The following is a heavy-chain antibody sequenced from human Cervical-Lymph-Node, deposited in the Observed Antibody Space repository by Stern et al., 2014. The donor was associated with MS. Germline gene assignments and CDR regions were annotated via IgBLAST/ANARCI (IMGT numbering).Heavy chain of an antibody. CDR1: GYTFTSYH. Sequence: DQLVESGAEVKKPGASVKVSCKASGYTFTSYHIHWVRQAPGQGLEWMGIINPIGGSTTYAQKFQGRVTMTRDTSTSTVYMELSSLRSEDTAVYYCARDYDDSSGFFPYFYGMDVWGLGTTVTVSS. V-gene: IGHV1-46*03. CDR3: ARDYDDSSGFFPYFYGMDV. CDR2: INPIGGST. J-gene: IGHJ6*02. D-gene: IGHD3-22*01.